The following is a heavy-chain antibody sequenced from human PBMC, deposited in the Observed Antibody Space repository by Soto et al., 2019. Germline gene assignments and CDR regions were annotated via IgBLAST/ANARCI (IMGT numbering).Heavy chain of an antibody. CDR3: ARGDSSGSYAFDI. D-gene: IGHD3-22*01. J-gene: IGHJ3*02. CDR2: INPNSGGT. Sequence: ASVKVSCKASGYTFTGYYMHWVRQAPGQGLEWMGWINPNSGGTNYAQKFQGWVTMTRDTSISTAYMELSRLRSDDTAVYYCARGDSSGSYAFDIWGQGTMVTVSS. CDR1: GYTFTGYY. V-gene: IGHV1-2*04.